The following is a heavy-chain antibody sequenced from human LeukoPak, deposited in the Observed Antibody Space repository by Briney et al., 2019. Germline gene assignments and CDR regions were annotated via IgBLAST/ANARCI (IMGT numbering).Heavy chain of an antibody. CDR3: ARDQIPRWYFDL. CDR2: IYYSGST. D-gene: IGHD2-21*01. J-gene: IGHJ2*01. CDR1: GGSISSYY. Sequence: SETLSLTCTVSGGSISSYYWSWIRQPPGKGLEWIGYIYYSGSTNYNPSHKSRVTISVDTSKNQFSLKLSSVTAADTAVYCCARDQIPRWYFDLWGRGTLVTVSS. V-gene: IGHV4-59*01.